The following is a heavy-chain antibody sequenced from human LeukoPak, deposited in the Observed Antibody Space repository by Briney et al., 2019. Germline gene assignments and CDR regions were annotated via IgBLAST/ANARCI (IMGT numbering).Heavy chain of an antibody. CDR2: VYYSGST. V-gene: IGHV4-39*01. CDR1: GASISSSSYY. J-gene: IGHJ4*02. Sequence: SETLSLTCTVSGASISSSSYYWGWIRQHPGKGLEWIGSVYYSGSTYYNPSLKSRVTISVDTSKNQFSLKVHSVTAADTAVYYCARKITLWGSYPRYLSPFDYWGQGTLVTVSS. CDR3: ARKITLWGSYPRYLSPFDY. D-gene: IGHD3-16*02.